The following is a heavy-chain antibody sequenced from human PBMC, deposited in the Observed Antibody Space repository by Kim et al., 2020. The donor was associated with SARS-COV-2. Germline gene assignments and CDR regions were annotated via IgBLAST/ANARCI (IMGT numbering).Heavy chain of an antibody. V-gene: IGHV4-34*01. CDR3: ARALWFGELRRSSWFDP. CDR2: INHSGST. CDR1: GGSFSGYY. D-gene: IGHD3-10*01. J-gene: IGHJ5*02. Sequence: SETLSLTCAVYGGSFSGYYWSWIRQPPGKGLEWIGEINHSGSTNYNPSLKSRVTISVDTSKNQFSLKLSSVTAADTAVYYCARALWFGELRRSSWFDPWGHGTLVTVSS.